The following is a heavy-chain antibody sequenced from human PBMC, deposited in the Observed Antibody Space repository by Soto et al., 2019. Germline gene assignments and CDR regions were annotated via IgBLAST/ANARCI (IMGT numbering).Heavy chain of an antibody. D-gene: IGHD3-16*01. Sequence: GGSLRLSCAASGFTFSSYGMHWVRQAPGKGLEWVAVISYDGSNKYYADSVKGRFTISRDNSKNTLYLQMNSLRAEDTAVYYCAKILNPLIDAFDIWGQGTMVTVSS. J-gene: IGHJ3*02. CDR3: AKILNPLIDAFDI. CDR1: GFTFSSYG. V-gene: IGHV3-30*18. CDR2: ISYDGSNK.